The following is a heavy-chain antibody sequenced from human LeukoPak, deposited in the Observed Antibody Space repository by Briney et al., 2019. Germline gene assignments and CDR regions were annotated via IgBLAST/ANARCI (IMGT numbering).Heavy chain of an antibody. CDR2: IYPGDSDT. CDR3: GRRRGPGDIVAEGAFDI. Sequence: GESLKISCKGSGYSFTSYWIGWVRQMPGKGLEWMGIIYPGDSDTRYSPSFQGQVTISADKSISTAYLQWSSLKASDTAMYYCGRRRGPGDIVAEGAFDIWGQGTMVTVSS. V-gene: IGHV5-51*01. D-gene: IGHD5-12*01. CDR1: GYSFTSYW. J-gene: IGHJ3*02.